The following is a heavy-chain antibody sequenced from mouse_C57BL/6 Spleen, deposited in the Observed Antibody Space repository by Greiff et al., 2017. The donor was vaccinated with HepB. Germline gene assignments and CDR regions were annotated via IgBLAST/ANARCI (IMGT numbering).Heavy chain of an antibody. CDR1: GYTFTSYW. D-gene: IGHD1-1*01. J-gene: IGHJ1*03. CDR3: ARSTVVAPYWYFDV. Sequence: QVQLQQPGAELVRPGSSVKLSCKASGYTFTSYWMHWVKQRPIQGLEWIGNIDPPDSETHYNQKFKDKATLTVDKSSSTAYMQLSSLTSEDSAVYYCARSTVVAPYWYFDVWGTGTTVTVSS. V-gene: IGHV1-52*01. CDR2: IDPPDSET.